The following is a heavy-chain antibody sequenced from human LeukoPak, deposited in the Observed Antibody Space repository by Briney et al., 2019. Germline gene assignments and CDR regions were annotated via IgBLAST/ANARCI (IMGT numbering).Heavy chain of an antibody. D-gene: IGHD3-22*01. CDR3: AKAGNRIVATGFDY. V-gene: IGHV3-23*01. Sequence: PGGSLRLSCAASGFTFSSYAMSGVRQAPGKGLECVSTISGSGCSIYYADSVKGRFTISRDNSKNTLYLQMNGLRAEDTAVYYCAKAGNRIVATGFDYWGQGTLVTVSS. CDR2: ISGSGCSI. J-gene: IGHJ4*02. CDR1: GFTFSSYA.